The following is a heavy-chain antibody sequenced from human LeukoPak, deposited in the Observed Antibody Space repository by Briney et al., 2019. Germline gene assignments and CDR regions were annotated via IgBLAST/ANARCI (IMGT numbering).Heavy chain of an antibody. D-gene: IGHD3-10*01. CDR1: GGSISSSNW. CDR2: IYHSGST. J-gene: IGHJ4*02. CDR3: ARVEAFGELWGIDY. Sequence: SSETLSLTCAVSGGSISSSNWWSWVRQPLGKGLEWIGEIYHSGSTNYNPSLKSRVTISVDKSKNQFSLKLSSVTAADTAVYYCARVEAFGELWGIDYWGQGTLVTVSS. V-gene: IGHV4-4*02.